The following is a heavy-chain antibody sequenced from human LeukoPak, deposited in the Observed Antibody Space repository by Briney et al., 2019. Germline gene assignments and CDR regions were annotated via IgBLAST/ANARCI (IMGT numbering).Heavy chain of an antibody. CDR3: ARARGDGDYPFDY. J-gene: IGHJ4*02. CDR2: INEDGSEK. D-gene: IGHD4-17*01. Sequence: GGSLRLSCAASGFTFSSYWMTWVRQAPGKELEWVANINEDGSEKYYVESVRGRFTISRDNPKNSLYLQMYSLRAEDTAVYYCARARGDGDYPFDYWGQGTLVTVSS. CDR1: GFTFSSYW. V-gene: IGHV3-7*01.